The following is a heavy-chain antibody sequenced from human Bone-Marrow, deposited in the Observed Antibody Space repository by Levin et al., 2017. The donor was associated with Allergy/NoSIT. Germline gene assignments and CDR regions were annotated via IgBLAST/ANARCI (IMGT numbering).Heavy chain of an antibody. J-gene: IGHJ6*04. CDR1: GFTFSNHG. CDR2: ISSSGDNT. D-gene: IGHD5/OR15-5a*01. V-gene: IGHV3-23*01. CDR3: AKCLRRYYIMDV. Sequence: PGGSLRLSCAASGFTFSNHGLAWARQAPGKGLEWVSTISSSGDNTFYADSVKGRFTISRDKSKNTVYLQLNGLRVEDTAVYYCAKCLRRYYIMDVWGKGTTVVVSS.